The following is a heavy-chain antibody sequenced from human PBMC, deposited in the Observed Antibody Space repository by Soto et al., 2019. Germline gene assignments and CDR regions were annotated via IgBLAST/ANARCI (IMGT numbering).Heavy chain of an antibody. CDR3: AKYYYDSSGYYGSNYYYYGMDV. Sequence: PGGSLRLSCAASGFTFSSYAMSWVRQAPGKGLEWVSAISGSGGSTYYADSVKGRFTISRDNSKNTLYLQMNSLRAEDTAVYYCAKYYYDSSGYYGSNYYYYGMDVWGQGTTVTVSS. J-gene: IGHJ6*02. CDR2: ISGSGGST. V-gene: IGHV3-23*01. D-gene: IGHD3-22*01. CDR1: GFTFSSYA.